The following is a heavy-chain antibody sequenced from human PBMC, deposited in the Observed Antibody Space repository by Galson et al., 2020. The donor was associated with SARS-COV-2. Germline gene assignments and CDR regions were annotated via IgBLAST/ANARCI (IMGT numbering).Heavy chain of an antibody. V-gene: IGHV4-34*01. CDR3: ARLALGGGWAPVAT. D-gene: IGHD3-16*01. Sequence: SETLSLTCAVYGGSFSGYYWSWIRQPPGKRLEWIGDINHSESTNYNPSLKSRVTILVDTSKKHFSLKLSSVTAADTAVYYCARLALGGGWAPVATGGQGTMAAVSS. CDR2: INHSEST. J-gene: IGHJ3*01. CDR1: GGSFSGYY.